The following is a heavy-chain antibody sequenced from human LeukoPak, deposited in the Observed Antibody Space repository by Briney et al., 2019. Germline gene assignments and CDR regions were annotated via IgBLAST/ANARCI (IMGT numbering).Heavy chain of an antibody. V-gene: IGHV3-7*01. CDR3: ARDGHYDILTGYFDY. CDR1: GFTFSSYW. D-gene: IGHD3-9*01. J-gene: IGHJ4*02. CDR2: IKQDGSEK. Sequence: GGSLRLSCAASGFTFSSYWMSWVRQAPGKGLEWVANIKQDGSEKYYVDSVKGRFTISGDNAKNSLYLQMNSLRAEDTAVYYCARDGHYDILTGYFDYWGQGTLVTVSS.